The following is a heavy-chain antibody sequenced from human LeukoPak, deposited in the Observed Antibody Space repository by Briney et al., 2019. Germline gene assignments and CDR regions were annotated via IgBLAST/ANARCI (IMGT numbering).Heavy chain of an antibody. CDR3: AKGGVWTRRYFDY. J-gene: IGHJ4*02. Sequence: GGSLRLSCAASGFTFGIYAMSWVRQAPGKGLEWVSGINYSGGSTYYADSVKGRFTISRDNSKNTLYLQMNSLRVEDTAIYYCAKGGVWTRRYFDYWGQGTLVTVSS. CDR1: GFTFGIYA. CDR2: INYSGGST. V-gene: IGHV3-23*01. D-gene: IGHD6-13*01.